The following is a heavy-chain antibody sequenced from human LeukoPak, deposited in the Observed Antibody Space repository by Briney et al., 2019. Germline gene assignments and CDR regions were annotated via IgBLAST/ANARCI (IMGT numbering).Heavy chain of an antibody. Sequence: PSETLSLTCTVSGGSISSYYWSWIRQPPGKGLEWIGYIYYSGSTNYNPSLKSRVTISVDTSRNQFSLKLSSVTAADTAVYYCARESSFPPLYFDYWGQGTLVTVSS. J-gene: IGHJ4*02. CDR1: GGSISSYY. CDR2: IYYSGST. CDR3: ARESSFPPLYFDY. V-gene: IGHV4-59*01. D-gene: IGHD6-13*01.